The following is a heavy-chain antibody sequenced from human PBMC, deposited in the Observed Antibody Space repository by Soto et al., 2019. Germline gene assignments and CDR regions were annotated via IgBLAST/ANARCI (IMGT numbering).Heavy chain of an antibody. Sequence: QVQLVQSGAEVKKPGSSVKVSCKASGGTFSSYAISWVRQAPGQGLEWMGGVIPIFGTANYAQKYQGRVTITADESTSTAYMELSSLRYEDTAVYYCARDSAYYGSGSQQFDYWGQGTLVTVSS. D-gene: IGHD3-10*01. J-gene: IGHJ4*02. CDR1: GGTFSSYA. V-gene: IGHV1-69*01. CDR3: ARDSAYYGSGSQQFDY. CDR2: VIPIFGTA.